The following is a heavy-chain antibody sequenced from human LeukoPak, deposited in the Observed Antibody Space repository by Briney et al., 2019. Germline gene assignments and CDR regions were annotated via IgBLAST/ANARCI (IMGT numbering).Heavy chain of an antibody. D-gene: IGHD3-22*01. CDR1: GYTFTGYY. CDR3: ARDGSSGYQDAFDI. V-gene: IGHV1-2*02. CDR2: INPNSGGT. J-gene: IGHJ3*02. Sequence: ASVKVSCKASGYTFTGYYMHWVRQAPGQGLEWMGWINPNSGGTNYAQKFQGRVTTTRDTSISTAYMELSRLRSDDTAVYYCARDGSSGYQDAFDIWGQGTMVTVSS.